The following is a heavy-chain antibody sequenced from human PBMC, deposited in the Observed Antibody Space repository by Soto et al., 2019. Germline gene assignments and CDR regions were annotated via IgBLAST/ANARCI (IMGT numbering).Heavy chain of an antibody. D-gene: IGHD3-10*01. V-gene: IGHV5-51*01. Sequence: RGESLKISCEGSGYSFSTYSIGWVRQMPGKGLEWMGTIYPGDSDATYSPSFQGQVTISADKSIRTAYLQWSSLKASDTAIYYCARQNYYGRRYFDYWGQGTLVTVSS. CDR2: IYPGDSDA. CDR3: ARQNYYGRRYFDY. J-gene: IGHJ4*02. CDR1: GYSFSTYS.